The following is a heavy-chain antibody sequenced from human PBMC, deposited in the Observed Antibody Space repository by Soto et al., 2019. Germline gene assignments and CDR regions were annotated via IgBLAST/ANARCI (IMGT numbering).Heavy chain of an antibody. D-gene: IGHD1-26*01. J-gene: IGHJ6*02. CDR3: ARDLSGTGLDI. CDR2: VYSTGGT. V-gene: IGHV4-4*07. Sequence: SATLSFACNVSGDSIGRFYWSWIRQSAEKGLEWIGRVYSTGGTADNPALKGRVTISLDRSNNHVSLEMNSVPAADTAVYFLARDLSGTGLDIWGRGTRVT. CDR1: GDSIGRFY.